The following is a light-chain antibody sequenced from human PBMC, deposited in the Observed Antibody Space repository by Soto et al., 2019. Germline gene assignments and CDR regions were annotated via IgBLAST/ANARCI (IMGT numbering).Light chain of an antibody. CDR2: GAS. CDR1: QSVSNNY. V-gene: IGKV3-20*01. CDR3: QQYGSSGT. Sequence: IVMTQSPATLSVSPLEIATLSCMASQSVSNNYLAWYQQKPGQAPRLLIYGASNRATGIPDRFSGSGSGTDFTLTISRLETEDFAVYYCQQYGSSGTFGQGTKVDI. J-gene: IGKJ1*01.